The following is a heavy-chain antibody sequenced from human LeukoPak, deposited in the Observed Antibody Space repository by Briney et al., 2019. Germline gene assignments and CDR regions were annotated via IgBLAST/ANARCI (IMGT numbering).Heavy chain of an antibody. D-gene: IGHD6-19*01. CDR3: TITYSSGWYLSDY. CDR2: IRSKAYGGTT. CDR1: GFTFGDYA. V-gene: IGHV3-49*03. Sequence: GRSLRLSCTASGFTFGDYAMSWFRQAPGKGLEWVGFIRSKAYGGTTEYAASVKGRFTISRDDSKSIAYLQMNSLKTEDTAVYYCTITYSSGWYLSDYWGQGTLVTVSS. J-gene: IGHJ4*02.